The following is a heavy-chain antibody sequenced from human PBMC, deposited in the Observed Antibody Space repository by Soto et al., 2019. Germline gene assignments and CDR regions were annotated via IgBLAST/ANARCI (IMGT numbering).Heavy chain of an antibody. V-gene: IGHV4-39*01. D-gene: IGHD1-1*01. Sequence: QLQLQESGPELVKPSETLSLTCSVSGVSISRTYYYWGWIRQAPGKALEWIGSMQYSGTTYYSPSLKSRVTITMDSSKNHLSLILSSVTAADTAVYYCARHVDGTRRPYYYYGMDVWGQGTTVTVSS. J-gene: IGHJ6*02. CDR1: GVSISRTYYY. CDR3: ARHVDGTRRPYYYYGMDV. CDR2: MQYSGTT.